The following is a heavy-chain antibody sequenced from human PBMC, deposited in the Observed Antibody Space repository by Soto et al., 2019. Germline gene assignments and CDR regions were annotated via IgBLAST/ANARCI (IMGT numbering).Heavy chain of an antibody. CDR1: GFTFTNYV. V-gene: IGHV3-23*01. CDR3: AKGFGSGWYSYFDY. J-gene: IGHJ4*02. D-gene: IGHD6-19*01. CDR2: ISGSGGST. Sequence: EVHLLDSGGGLVQPGGSLRLSCAASGFTFTNYVMSWVRQAPGKGLEWVSAISGSGGSTYYADSVKGWFTISRDNSKNTLYLQMNSLRADDTAVYYCAKGFGSGWYSYFDYWGQGTLVTVSS.